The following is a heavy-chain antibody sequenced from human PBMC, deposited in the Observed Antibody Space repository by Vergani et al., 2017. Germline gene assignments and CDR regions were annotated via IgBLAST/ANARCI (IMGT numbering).Heavy chain of an antibody. Sequence: EVQLVESGGGLVKPGGSLRLSCAASGFTFSSYSMNWVRQAPGKGLEWVSSISSSSSYIYYADSVKGRFTISRDNAKNSLYLQMNSLRAEDTAVYYCAGGSYYDSSGSYFQHWGQGTLVTVSS. J-gene: IGHJ1*01. V-gene: IGHV3-21*01. CDR3: AGGSYYDSSGSYFQH. CDR2: ISSSSSYI. CDR1: GFTFSSYS. D-gene: IGHD3-22*01.